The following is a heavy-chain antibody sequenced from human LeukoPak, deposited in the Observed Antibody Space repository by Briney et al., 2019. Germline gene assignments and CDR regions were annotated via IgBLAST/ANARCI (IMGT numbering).Heavy chain of an antibody. CDR1: GFTFSSYG. Sequence: GGSLRLSCAASGFTFSSYGMHWVRQAPGKGLEWVAFIRYDGSNKYYADSVKGRFTISRDNSKNTLYLQMNSLRAEDTAVYYCARTPWNSYSFDYWGQGTLVTVSS. D-gene: IGHD4-11*01. V-gene: IGHV3-30*02. CDR2: IRYDGSNK. CDR3: ARTPWNSYSFDY. J-gene: IGHJ4*02.